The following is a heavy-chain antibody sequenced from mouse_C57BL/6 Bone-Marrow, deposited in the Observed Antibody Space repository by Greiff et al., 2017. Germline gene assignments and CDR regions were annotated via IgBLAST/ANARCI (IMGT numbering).Heavy chain of an antibody. CDR1: GYTFTSYG. V-gene: IGHV1-81*01. CDR3: ATLRDAMDY. Sequence: VQLQESGAELARPGASVKLSCKASGYTFTSYGISWVKQRTGQGLEWIGEIYPRSGNTYYNEKFKGKATLTADKSSSTAYMELRSLTSEDSAVYFCATLRDAMDYWGQGTSVTVSS. D-gene: IGHD1-1*01. CDR2: IYPRSGNT. J-gene: IGHJ4*01.